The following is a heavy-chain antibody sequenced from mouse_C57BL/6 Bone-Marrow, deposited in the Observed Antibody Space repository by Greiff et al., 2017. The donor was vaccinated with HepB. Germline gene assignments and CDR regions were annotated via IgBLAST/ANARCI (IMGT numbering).Heavy chain of an antibody. Sequence: QVQLQQPGAELVKPGASVKLSCKASGYTFTSYWMHWVKQRPGQGLEWIGMIHPNSGSTNYNEKFTSKATLTVDKSSSTAYMQLSSLTSEDSAVYYCAIEGAASGYYYGSSYWYFDVWGTGTTVTVSS. D-gene: IGHD1-1*01. CDR1: GYTFTSYW. V-gene: IGHV1-64*01. J-gene: IGHJ1*03. CDR2: IHPNSGST. CDR3: AIEGAASGYYYGSSYWYFDV.